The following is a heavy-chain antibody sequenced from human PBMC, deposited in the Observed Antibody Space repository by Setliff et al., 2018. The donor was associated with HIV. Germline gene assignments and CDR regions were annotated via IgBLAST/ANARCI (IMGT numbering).Heavy chain of an antibody. CDR3: ARHQVGYSGYAIPILDY. D-gene: IGHD5-12*01. V-gene: IGHV5-51*01. Sequence: GESLKISCQTSGFTFPDHWIAWVRQLPGKGLEWMGIIYPGDSSTKYSPSFQGQVTISVDKSINTAYLSWSTLKTSDTAMYYCARHQVGYSGYAIPILDYWGQGVLVTVSS. CDR1: GFTFPDHW. CDR2: IYPGDSST. J-gene: IGHJ4*02.